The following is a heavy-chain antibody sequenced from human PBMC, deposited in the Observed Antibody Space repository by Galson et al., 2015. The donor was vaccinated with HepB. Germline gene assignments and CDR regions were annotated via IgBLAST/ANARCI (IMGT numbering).Heavy chain of an antibody. V-gene: IGHV1-3*01. CDR3: TMLNWFGEPIGATDAFDI. CDR1: GYTFTSYA. D-gene: IGHD3-10*01. Sequence: SVKVSCKASGYTFTSYAMHWVRQAPGQRLEWMGWINAGNGNTKYSQKFQGRVTITRDTSASTAYMELSSLRSEDTAVYYCTMLNWFGEPIGATDAFDIWGQGTMVTVSS. CDR2: INAGNGNT. J-gene: IGHJ3*02.